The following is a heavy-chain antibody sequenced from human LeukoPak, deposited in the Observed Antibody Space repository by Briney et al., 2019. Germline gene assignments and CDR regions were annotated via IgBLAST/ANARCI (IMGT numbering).Heavy chain of an antibody. CDR2: ISSSGST. Sequence: PSQTLSLTCTVSGDSISSGDYYWSWIRQPAGKGLDWIGRISSSGSTNYNPSLKSRVTISVDTSKNQFSLKLSSVTAADTAVYFRARGPYSYDSSGAFDIWGQGTMVTVSS. J-gene: IGHJ3*02. D-gene: IGHD3-22*01. CDR3: ARGPYSYDSSGAFDI. V-gene: IGHV4-61*02. CDR1: GDSISSGDYY.